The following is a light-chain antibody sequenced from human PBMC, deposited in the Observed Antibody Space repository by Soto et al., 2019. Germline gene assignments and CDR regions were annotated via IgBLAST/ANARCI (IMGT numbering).Light chain of an antibody. V-gene: IGLV2-8*01. Sequence: QSALTQPPSASGSPGQSVTISCTGTSSDVGGYNYVSWYQQHPGKAPKLMIYEVSKRPSGVPDRFSGSKSGNTAYLTVSGLQDEDEADYYCSSYAGSNNFVFGGGTKVTVL. CDR1: SSDVGGYNY. CDR3: SSYAGSNNFV. J-gene: IGLJ2*01. CDR2: EVS.